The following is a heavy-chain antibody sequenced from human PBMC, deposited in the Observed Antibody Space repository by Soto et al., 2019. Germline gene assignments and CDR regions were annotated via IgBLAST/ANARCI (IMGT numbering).Heavy chain of an antibody. J-gene: IGHJ2*01. Sequence: QVQLVQSGAEVKKPGSSVKVSCKASGGTFSNYPISWVRQAPGQGLEWMGGIIPIFGTVNYAQKFQGRVTIXXDXSXXTAYMELSSLRSEGTAVYYCARGNHRWLQLWYFDLWGRGTLVTVSS. CDR3: ARGNHRWLQLWYFDL. D-gene: IGHD5-12*01. CDR2: IIPIFGTV. CDR1: GGTFSNYP. V-gene: IGHV1-69*12.